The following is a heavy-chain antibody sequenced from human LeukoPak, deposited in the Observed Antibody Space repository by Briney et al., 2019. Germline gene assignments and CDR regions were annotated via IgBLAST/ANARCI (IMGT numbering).Heavy chain of an antibody. D-gene: IGHD1-26*01. CDR3: ATSLYSGTKLDY. Sequence: PGGSLRLSCAASGFTFSSYMNWVRQAPGKGLEWVSSISSTSSYIYYADSVKGRFTISRDRAKNTLYLQMNGLRADDTAVYYCATSLYSGTKLDYWGQGTLVTVSS. J-gene: IGHJ4*02. CDR2: ISSTSSYI. V-gene: IGHV3-21*01. CDR1: GFTFSSY.